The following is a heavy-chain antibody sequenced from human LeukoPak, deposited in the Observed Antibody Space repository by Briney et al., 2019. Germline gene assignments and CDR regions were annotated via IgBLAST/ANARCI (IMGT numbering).Heavy chain of an antibody. CDR3: ASEFAM. D-gene: IGHD2-2*01. J-gene: IGHJ4*02. V-gene: IGHV4-61*02. CDR1: GGFINSGSYYY. Sequence: SETLSLTCTVSGGFINSGSYYYWSWIRQPAGKGLEWIGRIYTSGNTNYNPSLKSRVTISIDTSKNQVSLKLSSVTAADTAVYYCASEFAMWGQGTLVTVSS. CDR2: IYTSGNT.